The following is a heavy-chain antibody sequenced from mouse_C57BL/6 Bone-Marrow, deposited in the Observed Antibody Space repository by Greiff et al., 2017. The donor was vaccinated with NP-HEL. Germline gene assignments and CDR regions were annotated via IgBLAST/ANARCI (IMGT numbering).Heavy chain of an antibody. D-gene: IGHD2-2*01. CDR3: ARAPVNYFDY. J-gene: IGHJ2*01. CDR2: ISDGGSYT. V-gene: IGHV5-4*03. CDR1: GFTFSSYA. Sequence: DVKLVESGGGLVKPGGSLKLSCAASGFTFSSYAMSWVRQTPEKRLEWVATISDGGSYTYYPDNVKGRFTISRDNAKNNLYLQMSHLKSEDTAMYYCARAPVNYFDYWGQGTTLTVSS.